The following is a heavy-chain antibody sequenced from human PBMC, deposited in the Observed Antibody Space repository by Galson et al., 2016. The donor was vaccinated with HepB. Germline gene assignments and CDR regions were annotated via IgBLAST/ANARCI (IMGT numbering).Heavy chain of an antibody. CDR3: ATGARRGGVY. V-gene: IGHV3-21*01. CDR1: ELTFSSST. J-gene: IGHJ4*02. Sequence: SLRLSCAASELTFSSSTMNWVRPAPGKGLQWVSSISGSSSYIYYADSVKGRFTISRDNANNSLYLQMNSLRAEDTAVYYCATGARRGGVYWGQGTLVTVSS. D-gene: IGHD3-10*01. CDR2: ISGSSSYI.